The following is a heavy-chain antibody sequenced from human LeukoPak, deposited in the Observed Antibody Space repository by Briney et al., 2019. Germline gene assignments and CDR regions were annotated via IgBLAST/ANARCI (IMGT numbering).Heavy chain of an antibody. V-gene: IGHV3-7*01. Sequence: GGSLRLSCAASGFTFSTYWMNWYRQAPGKGREGVGNINQDASEINYVDSVRGRFTISRGNAKNSLHLQMNSLRAEDTAVYYCATDRDNSDWQKRFDSWGQGTLVTVSS. D-gene: IGHD2-21*02. CDR2: INQDASEI. CDR1: GFTFSTYW. CDR3: ATDRDNSDWQKRFDS. J-gene: IGHJ4*02.